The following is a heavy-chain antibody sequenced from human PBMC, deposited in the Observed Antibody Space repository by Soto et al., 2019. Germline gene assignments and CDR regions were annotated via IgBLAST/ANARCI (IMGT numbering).Heavy chain of an antibody. CDR2: IYYSGST. Sequence: QEQLQESGPGLVKPSQTLSLTCTVSGASMSSGGYYWTWIRQSPGKGLEWIGYIYYSGSTYYNPSLESRVAISLDTSRSQFSLTLHSVTAADTAIYYCARDRHNNFFDPWGQGTLVTVSS. J-gene: IGHJ5*02. V-gene: IGHV4-31*03. CDR3: ARDRHNNFFDP. D-gene: IGHD6-6*01. CDR1: GASMSSGGYY.